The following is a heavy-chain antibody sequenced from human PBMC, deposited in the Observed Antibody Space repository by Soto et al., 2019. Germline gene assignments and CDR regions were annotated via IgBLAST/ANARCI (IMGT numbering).Heavy chain of an antibody. CDR3: VRRAGGAVVWYYDL. CDR2: VSGRGGSA. J-gene: IGHJ2*01. Sequence: EVQLLESGGGLVQRWGSLRLSCAASGFIFNNYAMTWVRQAPGKGLEWVARVSGRGGSAYYADSVKGRLTISRDNSNNALYLQMTNVRGADTAVYYCVRRAGGAVVWYYDLWGRGTLVSVFS. CDR1: GFIFNNYA. V-gene: IGHV3-23*01. D-gene: IGHD2-21*01.